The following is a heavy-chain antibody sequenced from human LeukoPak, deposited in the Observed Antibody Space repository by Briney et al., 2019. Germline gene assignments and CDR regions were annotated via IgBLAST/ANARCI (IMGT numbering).Heavy chain of an antibody. CDR3: ARVMVRGVPGAFDI. V-gene: IGHV3-74*01. J-gene: IGHJ3*02. D-gene: IGHD3-10*01. CDR2: INSDGSST. CDR1: GFTFSSYW. Sequence: GRSLRLSCAASGFTFSSYWMHWVRQAPGKGLVWVSRINSDGSSTNYADSVKGRFTTSRDNAKNTLYLQMNSLRAEDTAVYYCARVMVRGVPGAFDIWGQGTMVTVSS.